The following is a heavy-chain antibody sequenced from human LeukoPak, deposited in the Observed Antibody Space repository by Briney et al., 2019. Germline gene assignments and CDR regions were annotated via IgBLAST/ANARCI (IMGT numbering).Heavy chain of an antibody. CDR2: ISWNSGSI. D-gene: IGHD1-26*01. CDR1: GFTFDDYA. J-gene: IGHJ1*01. Sequence: QSGGSLRLSCAASGFTFDDYAMHWVRQAPGKGLEWVSGISWNSGSIGHADSVKGRFTISRDNSKNTVYLQMNRLRAEDTAVYYCAREASGSYFHHWGQGTLVTVSS. V-gene: IGHV3-9*01. CDR3: AREASGSYFHH.